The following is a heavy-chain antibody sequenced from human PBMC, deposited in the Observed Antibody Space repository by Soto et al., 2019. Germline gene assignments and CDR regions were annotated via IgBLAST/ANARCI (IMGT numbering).Heavy chain of an antibody. V-gene: IGHV3-30*04. J-gene: IGHJ5*02. CDR2: ISYDGSTK. CDR3: TRADPMVTLSVFDP. Sequence: GGSLRLSCSASGFTLSSNAMHWVRQAPGKGLEWVAVISYDGSTKYYADSVKGRFTISRDSSKNTLYLQMNSLSVEDTAVYYCTRADPMVTLSVFDPWGQGTLVTVSS. CDR1: GFTLSSNA. D-gene: IGHD4-17*01.